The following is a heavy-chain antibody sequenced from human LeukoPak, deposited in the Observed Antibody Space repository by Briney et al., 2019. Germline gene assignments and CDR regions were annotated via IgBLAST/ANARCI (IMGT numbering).Heavy chain of an antibody. J-gene: IGHJ4*02. V-gene: IGHV3-30*02. CDR1: GISFRSYG. Sequence: GGSLRLSCAASGISFRSYGMHWVRQAPGKGLEWVTFIWYYASNKYYAESVKGRFTISRDNSRNTVFLQMNSLRAEDTAIYYCATDISTHYFGSWGQGTLVTVSS. CDR3: ATDISTHYFGS. CDR2: IWYYASNK. D-gene: IGHD3-9*01.